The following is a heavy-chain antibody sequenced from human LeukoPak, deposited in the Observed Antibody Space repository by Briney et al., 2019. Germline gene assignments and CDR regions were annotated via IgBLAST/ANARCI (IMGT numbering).Heavy chain of an antibody. Sequence: SVKVSCKASGGTFSSYAISWVRLTPGQGLEWLGGIIPVFGTTTYAQKFQAKVTMTADKSTNTAYLEISSLTSDDTAVYYCARCSPGDSSNFYAVLQYWGQGTQVTVST. CDR1: GGTFSSYA. J-gene: IGHJ4*02. CDR2: IIPVFGTT. D-gene: IGHD3-22*01. V-gene: IGHV1-69*06. CDR3: ARCSPGDSSNFYAVLQY.